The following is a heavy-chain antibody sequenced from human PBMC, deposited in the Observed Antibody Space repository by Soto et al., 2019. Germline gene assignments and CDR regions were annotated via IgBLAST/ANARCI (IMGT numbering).Heavy chain of an antibody. CDR3: AGVRYCSGGSCSVQYYFAY. J-gene: IGHJ4*02. D-gene: IGHD2-15*01. CDR2: IIPIFGTA. CDR1: GGTFSSYA. V-gene: IGHV1-69*13. Sequence: SVKVSCKASGGTFSSYAISWVRQAPGQGLEWMGGIIPIFGTANYAQNFQGRVTITADESTSTAYMELSSLRSEDTDVYYCAGVRYCSGGSCSVQYYFAYWGQGTLVTVSS.